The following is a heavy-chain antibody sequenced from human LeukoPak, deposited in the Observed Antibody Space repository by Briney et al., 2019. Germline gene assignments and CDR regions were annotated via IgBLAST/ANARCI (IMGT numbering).Heavy chain of an antibody. Sequence: PGGSLRLSCAASGFTFSSYSMNWVRQAPGKGLEWVSYISSSSSTIYYADSVKGGFTISRNNAKNSLYLQMNRLRAEDTAVYYCARDRRSEVAAPHDAFDIWGQGTMVTVSS. CDR2: ISSSSSTI. J-gene: IGHJ3*02. CDR3: ARDRRSEVAAPHDAFDI. CDR1: GFTFSSYS. D-gene: IGHD6-19*01. V-gene: IGHV3-48*04.